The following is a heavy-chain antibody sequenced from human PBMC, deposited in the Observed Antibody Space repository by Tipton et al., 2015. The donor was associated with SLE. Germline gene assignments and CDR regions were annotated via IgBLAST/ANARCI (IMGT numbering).Heavy chain of an antibody. D-gene: IGHD6-13*01. Sequence: SLRLSCAASGFTVSSNYMSWVRQAPGKGLEWVSSISSSSSYIYYADSVKGRFTISRDNSKNTLYLQMNSLRAEDTAVYYCAKDRDGTIAAADYWGQGTLVTVSS. J-gene: IGHJ4*02. CDR2: ISSSSSYI. CDR3: AKDRDGTIAAADY. CDR1: GFTVSSNY. V-gene: IGHV3-21*01.